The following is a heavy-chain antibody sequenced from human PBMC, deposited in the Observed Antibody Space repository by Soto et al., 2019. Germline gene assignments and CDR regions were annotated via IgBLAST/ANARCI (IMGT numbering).Heavy chain of an antibody. CDR3: ARVYYDDTSGYYLDY. J-gene: IGHJ4*02. Sequence: SCAASGFTFSSYAMSWVRQAPGKGLEWVSAISGSGGSTYYAGSVKGRFTISRDKSINTAYLQWSSLQASDTAMYYCARVYYDDTSGYYLDYWGQGTLVTVSS. CDR2: ISGSGGST. V-gene: IGHV3-23*01. CDR1: GFTFSSYA. D-gene: IGHD3-22*01.